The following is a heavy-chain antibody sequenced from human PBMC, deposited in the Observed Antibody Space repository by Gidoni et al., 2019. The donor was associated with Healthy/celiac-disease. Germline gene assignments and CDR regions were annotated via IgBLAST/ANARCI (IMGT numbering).Heavy chain of an antibody. CDR2: IKSKADGGTT. Sequence: EVQLVESGGGLVKPGGSLRLSCAASGLTFSNAWMSWVRQAPGKGLEWVGRIKSKADGGTTDYAAPVKGRFTISRDDSKNTLYLQMNSLKTEDTAVYYCTTDIYDSSGYYYLYYFDYWGQGTLVTVSS. D-gene: IGHD3-22*01. CDR3: TTDIYDSSGYYYLYYFDY. J-gene: IGHJ4*02. CDR1: GLTFSNAW. V-gene: IGHV3-15*01.